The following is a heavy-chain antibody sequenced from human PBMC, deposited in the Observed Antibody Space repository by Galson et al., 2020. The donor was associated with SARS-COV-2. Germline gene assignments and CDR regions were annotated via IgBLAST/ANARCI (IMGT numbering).Heavy chain of an antibody. CDR3: ARDQGSDWKDYVDY. Sequence: GESLKISCTASGITFNGAMSWVRQNPTKGLEWVSTIAGGSDIISYADSVKGRFTIARDNSRSTLFLQMNNLRPEDTAVYFCARDQGSDWKDYVDYWGEGALGTVSS. D-gene: IGHD1-1*01. CDR1: GITFNGA. J-gene: IGHJ4*02. CDR2: IAGGSDII. V-gene: IGHV3-23*01.